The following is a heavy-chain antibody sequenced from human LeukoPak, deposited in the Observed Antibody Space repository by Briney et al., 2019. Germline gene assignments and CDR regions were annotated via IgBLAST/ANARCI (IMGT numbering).Heavy chain of an antibody. CDR1: GFTFGDYA. Sequence: GGSLRLSCTASGFTFGDYAMSWVRQAPGKGLEWGGFIRSKAYGGTTEYAASVKGRFTISRDDSKSIAYLQMNSMKTEDTAVYYCNTSFWGWLQLQESGGQGPLATVS. J-gene: IGHJ4*02. D-gene: IGHD5-24*01. CDR2: IRSKAYGGTT. V-gene: IGHV3-49*04. CDR3: NTSFWGWLQLQES.